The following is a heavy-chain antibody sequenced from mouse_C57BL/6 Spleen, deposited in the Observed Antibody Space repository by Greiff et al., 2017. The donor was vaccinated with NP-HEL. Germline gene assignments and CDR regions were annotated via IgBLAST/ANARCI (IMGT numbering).Heavy chain of an antibody. D-gene: IGHD4-1*01. Sequence: QVQLQQSGAELVMPGASVKLSCKASGYTFTSYWMHWVKQRPGQGLEWIGEIDPSDSYTNYNQKFKGKSTLTVDKSSSTAYMQLSSLTSEDSAVYYCARPGTGYFDVWGTGTTVTVSS. V-gene: IGHV1-69*01. CDR2: IDPSDSYT. CDR3: ARPGTGYFDV. CDR1: GYTFTSYW. J-gene: IGHJ1*03.